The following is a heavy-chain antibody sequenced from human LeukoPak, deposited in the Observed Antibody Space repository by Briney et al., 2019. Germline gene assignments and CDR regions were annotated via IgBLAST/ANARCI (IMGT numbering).Heavy chain of an antibody. J-gene: IGHJ4*02. Sequence: PWGSLRLSCAASGFTFSSYAMSWVRQAPGKGLEWVSGISGSGGSTYYADSVKGRFTISRDNSKNTLYLQMSSLRAADTALYYCAKDLEFLHGGTYYHYWGQGTLVTVSS. CDR1: GFTFSSYA. CDR2: ISGSGGST. CDR3: AKDLEFLHGGTYYHY. V-gene: IGHV3-23*01. D-gene: IGHD1-26*01.